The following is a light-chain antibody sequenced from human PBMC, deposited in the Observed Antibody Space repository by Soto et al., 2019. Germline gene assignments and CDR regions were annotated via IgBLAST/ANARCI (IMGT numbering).Light chain of an antibody. V-gene: IGKV1-39*01. CDR2: AAS. J-gene: IGKJ2*01. CDR3: QQSYITPYT. Sequence: DIQMTQSPSSLSASVGDRVTITCRASQRIFTYLNWFQQKPGKAPQLLIHAASRLQSGVPSRFSGSGSGTDFTLTIISLQPEDCATYHCQQSYITPYTFGQGPKLEIK. CDR1: QRIFTY.